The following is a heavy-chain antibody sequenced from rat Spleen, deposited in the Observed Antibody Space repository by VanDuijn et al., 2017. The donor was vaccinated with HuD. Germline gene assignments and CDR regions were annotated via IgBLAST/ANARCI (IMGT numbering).Heavy chain of an antibody. CDR1: GFTFNHYW. Sequence: EVQLVESGGGLVQPGRSLKLSCVASGFTFNHYWMTWIRQAPGKGLEWVACISDTGGSSYYLDSVKGRFTISRDNAKSALYLQMDSLRSEDTATYYYTRADHIMGIGDAWGQGTSVTVSS. CDR2: ISDTGGSS. CDR3: TRADHIMGIGDA. V-gene: IGHV5-31*01. J-gene: IGHJ4*01. D-gene: IGHD1-7*01.